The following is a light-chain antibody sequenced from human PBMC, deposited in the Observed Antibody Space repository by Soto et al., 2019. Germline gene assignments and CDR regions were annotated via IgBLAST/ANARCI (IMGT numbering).Light chain of an antibody. V-gene: IGLV2-23*02. CDR2: DVS. CDR3: CSYAGSTTFYV. CDR1: SSDVGSYNL. J-gene: IGLJ1*01. Sequence: QSALTQPASVSGSPGQSITISCTGTSSDVGSYNLVSWYQQHPGKAPKLMIYDVSKRPSGVSNRFSGSKSDNTASLTISGLQAEDEADFYCCSYAGSTTFYVFGNGTKVTVL.